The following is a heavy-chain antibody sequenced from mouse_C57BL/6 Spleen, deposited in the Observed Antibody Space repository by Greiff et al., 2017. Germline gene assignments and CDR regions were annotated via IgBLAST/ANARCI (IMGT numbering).Heavy chain of an antibody. V-gene: IGHV3-6*01. CDR1: GYSITSGYY. D-gene: IGHD2-1*01. CDR2: ISYDGSN. CDR3: ARDRIYYGNYVDAMDY. J-gene: IGHJ4*01. Sequence: EVKLQESGPGLVKPSQSLSLTCSVTGYSITSGYYWNWIRQFPGNKLEWMGYISYDGSNNYNPSLKNRISITRDTSKNQFFLKLNSVTTEDTATYYCARDRIYYGNYVDAMDYWGQGTSVTVSS.